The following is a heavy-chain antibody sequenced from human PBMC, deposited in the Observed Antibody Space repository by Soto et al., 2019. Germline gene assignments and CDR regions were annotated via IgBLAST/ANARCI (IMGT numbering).Heavy chain of an antibody. CDR1: GGSVNSGGYY. CDR2: IYYSGST. Sequence: SETLSLTCNVSGGSVNSGGYYWSWVRQRPGTGLEWIGYIYYSGSTYYNPSLKSRVTISLDTSKNQFSLWLNSVTAADTAVYYCVTASAWEILLAHWGQGTLVTVSS. D-gene: IGHD1-26*01. J-gene: IGHJ4*02. V-gene: IGHV4-31*03. CDR3: VTASAWEILLAH.